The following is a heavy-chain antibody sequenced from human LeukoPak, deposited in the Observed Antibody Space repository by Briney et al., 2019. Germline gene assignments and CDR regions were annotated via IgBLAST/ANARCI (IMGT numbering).Heavy chain of an antibody. D-gene: IGHD3-22*01. CDR3: PTYQMNVYHYDGGGYYHFYY. CDR1: GYTFTGYY. CDR2: INPNSGGT. Sequence: ASVKVSCKASGYTFTGYYMHWVRQAPGQGLEWMGWINPNSGGTYYGQKFQGRVTMTRDTSINTAYLELSRLRSDDTAVYYCPTYQMNVYHYDGGGYYHFYYWGQGTLVTVSS. V-gene: IGHV1-2*02. J-gene: IGHJ4*02.